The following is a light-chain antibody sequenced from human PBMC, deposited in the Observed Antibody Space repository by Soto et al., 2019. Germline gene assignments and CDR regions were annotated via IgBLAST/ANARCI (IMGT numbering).Light chain of an antibody. CDR1: QRITTY. J-gene: IGKJ3*01. V-gene: IGKV1-39*01. CDR2: GAS. Sequence: DIQMTQSPSSLSASLGDRVTITCRASQRITTYLNWYQQKPGKAPKLLIYGASSLQSGVPSRFSGSGYGTDFTLTISSLQPEDFATYYCQQSFSTPPGTFGPGTKVDIK. CDR3: QQSFSTPPGT.